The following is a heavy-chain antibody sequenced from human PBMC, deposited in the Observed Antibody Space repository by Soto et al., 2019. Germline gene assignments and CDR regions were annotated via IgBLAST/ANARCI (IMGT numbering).Heavy chain of an antibody. J-gene: IGHJ3*02. D-gene: IGHD7-27*01. CDR1: GFTFSSYG. CDR2: ISYDGSNK. Sequence: GGSLRLSCAASGFTFSSYGMHWVRQAPGKGLEWVAVISYDGSNKYYADSVKGRFTISRDNSKNTLYLQMNSLRAEDTAVYYCAHLWGDAFDIWGQGTMVTVSS. CDR3: AHLWGDAFDI. V-gene: IGHV3-30*03.